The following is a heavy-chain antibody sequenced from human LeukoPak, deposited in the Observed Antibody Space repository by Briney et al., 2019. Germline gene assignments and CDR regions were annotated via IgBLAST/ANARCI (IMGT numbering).Heavy chain of an antibody. CDR1: GFTFGTYG. J-gene: IGHJ4*02. CDR3: AKDMDVGGYASGSYFDY. V-gene: IGHV3-30*02. D-gene: IGHD3-10*01. Sequence: GGSLRLSCAASGFTFGTYGMHWVRQAPGKGLEWVAFIRYDGSNKFYADSVKGRFTISRDNSKNTLYLQMDSLRAEDTAVYYRAKDMDVGGYASGSYFDYWGQGPLVTVPS. CDR2: IRYDGSNK.